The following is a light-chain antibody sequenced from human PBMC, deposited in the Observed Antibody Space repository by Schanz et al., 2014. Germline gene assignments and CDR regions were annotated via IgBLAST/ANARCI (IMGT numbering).Light chain of an antibody. V-gene: IGKV3-20*01. CDR2: GAS. CDR1: QSISSR. Sequence: EIVMTQSPATLSVSPGERATLSCRASQSISSRLAWYQQKPGQAPRLLIYGASSRATGIPDRFSGSGSGTDFSLTISRLEPEDFAVYYCQQYGISRFTFGPGTKVDIK. CDR3: QQYGISRFT. J-gene: IGKJ3*01.